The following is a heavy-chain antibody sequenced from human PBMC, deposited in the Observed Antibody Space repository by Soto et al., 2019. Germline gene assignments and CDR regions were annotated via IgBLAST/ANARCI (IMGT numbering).Heavy chain of an antibody. CDR3: ARVHQQYNWFDH. CDR2: IYYRGNT. Sequence: KPSETLSLTCTVSGDSIGNALFFWGWLRQPPGKGLEWIGSIYYRGNTYYNPSLKSRVTVSLDTSKNQFSLNLRSVTAADTAVYYCARVHQQYNWFDHWGQGSLVTVSS. J-gene: IGHJ5*02. V-gene: IGHV4-39*02. CDR1: GDSIGNALFF. D-gene: IGHD2-2*01.